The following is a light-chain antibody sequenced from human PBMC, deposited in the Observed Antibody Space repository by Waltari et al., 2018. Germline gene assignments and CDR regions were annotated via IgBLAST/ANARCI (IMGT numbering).Light chain of an antibody. CDR1: SGSIASNY. Sequence: FMLTQPHSVSESPGKTVTISCTRSSGSIASNYVQWYQQRPGSSPTTVIYEDNQRPSGTPDRFSGSIDSSSNSASLTISGLKTEDEADYYCQSYDSSNHWVFGGGTKLTVL. V-gene: IGLV6-57*01. J-gene: IGLJ3*02. CDR2: EDN. CDR3: QSYDSSNHWV.